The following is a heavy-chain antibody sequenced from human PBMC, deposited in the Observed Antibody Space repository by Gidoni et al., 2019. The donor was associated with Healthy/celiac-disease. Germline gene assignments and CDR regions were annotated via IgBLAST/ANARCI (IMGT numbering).Heavy chain of an antibody. D-gene: IGHD3-22*01. CDR2: IIPIFGTA. V-gene: IGHV1-69*01. CDR3: ASTAYYDPAFYFDY. Sequence: RQAPGQGLEWMGGIIPIFGTANYAQKFQGRVTITADESTSTAYMELSSLRSEDTAVYYCASTAYYDPAFYFDYWGQGTLVTVSS. J-gene: IGHJ4*02.